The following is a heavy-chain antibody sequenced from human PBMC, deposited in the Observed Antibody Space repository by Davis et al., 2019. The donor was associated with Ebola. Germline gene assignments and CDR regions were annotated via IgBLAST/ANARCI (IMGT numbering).Heavy chain of an antibody. Sequence: ASVKVSCKASGYTFTSYDINWVRQATGQGLEWMGWMNPNSGNTGYAQKFQGRVTMTRNTSISTAYMELRSLRSDDTAVYYCARDPMEQWLIRDYWGQGTLVTVSS. CDR3: ARDPMEQWLIRDY. D-gene: IGHD6-19*01. CDR1: GYTFTSYD. J-gene: IGHJ4*02. CDR2: MNPNSGNT. V-gene: IGHV1-8*01.